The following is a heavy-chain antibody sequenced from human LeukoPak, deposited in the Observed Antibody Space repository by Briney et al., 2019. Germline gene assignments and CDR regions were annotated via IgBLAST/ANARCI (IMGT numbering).Heavy chain of an antibody. Sequence: SETLSLTCTVSGGSISSYYWSWIRQPPGKGLEWIGYIYYSGSTNYNPSLKSRVTISVDTSKNQFSLKLSSVTAADTAVYYCARSGSYRGYFDYWGQGTLVTVSS. CDR1: GGSISSYY. J-gene: IGHJ4*02. V-gene: IGHV4-59*12. CDR3: ARSGSYRGYFDY. D-gene: IGHD1-26*01. CDR2: IYYSGST.